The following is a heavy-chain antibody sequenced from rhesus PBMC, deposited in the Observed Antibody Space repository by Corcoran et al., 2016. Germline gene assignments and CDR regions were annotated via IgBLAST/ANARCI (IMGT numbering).Heavy chain of an antibody. J-gene: IGHJ5-2*02. D-gene: IGHD3-16*01. CDR2: IYGSGGST. Sequence: QVQLQESGPGLVKPSETLPLTCAVSGASISSNYWSWIRQAPGKGLEWIGRIYGSGGSTEHNPPLKSRVTISLDTSKNQFSLKLSSGTAADTAVYYCARDRAVYYSGSYYHGRSVWGRGVLVTVSS. CDR3: ARDRAVYYSGSYYHGRSV. V-gene: IGHV4S2*01. CDR1: GASISSNY.